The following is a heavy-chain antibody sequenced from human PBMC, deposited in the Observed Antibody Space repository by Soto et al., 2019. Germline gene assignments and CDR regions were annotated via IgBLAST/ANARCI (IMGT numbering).Heavy chain of an antibody. CDR3: ARHDPAGIAAAGTYMDV. J-gene: IGHJ6*03. CDR2: IYYSGST. V-gene: IGHV4-59*08. Sequence: SETLSLTCTVSGVSLSSYYWSWIRQPPGNRLEWIGYIYYSGSTNYNPSLKSRVTISVDTSKNQFSLKLSSVTAADTAVYYCARHDPAGIAAAGTYMDVWGKGTTVTVSS. D-gene: IGHD6-13*01. CDR1: GVSLSSYY.